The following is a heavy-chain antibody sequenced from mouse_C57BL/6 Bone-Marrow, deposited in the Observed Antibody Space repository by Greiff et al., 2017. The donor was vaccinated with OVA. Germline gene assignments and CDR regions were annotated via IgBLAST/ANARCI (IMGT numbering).Heavy chain of an antibody. D-gene: IGHD2-3*01. J-gene: IGHJ2*01. CDR1: GYAFSSSW. CDR3: AREDDGYSYYFDY. V-gene: IGHV1-82*01. Sequence: VQLQQSGPELVKPGASVKISCKASGYAFSSSWMNWVKQRPGKGLEWIGRIYPGDGDTNYNGKFKGKATLTADKSSSTAYMQLSSLTSEDSAVYFCAREDDGYSYYFDYWGQGTTLTVSS. CDR2: IYPGDGDT.